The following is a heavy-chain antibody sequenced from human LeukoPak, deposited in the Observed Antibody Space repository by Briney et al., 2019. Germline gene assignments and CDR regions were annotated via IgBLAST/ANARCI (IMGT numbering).Heavy chain of an antibody. CDR2: IYYSGST. D-gene: IGHD3-22*01. J-gene: IGHJ4*02. CDR1: GGSITSGDYY. Sequence: PSETLSLTCTVSGGSITSGDYYWSWIRQPPGKGLEWIGYIYYSGSTYYNPSLKSRVTMSVDTSKNQFSLRLSSVTAADTAVYYCARGGYYYDSSGYYYPFDYWGPGTLVTVSS. CDR3: ARGGYYYDSSGYYYPFDY. V-gene: IGHV4-30-4*08.